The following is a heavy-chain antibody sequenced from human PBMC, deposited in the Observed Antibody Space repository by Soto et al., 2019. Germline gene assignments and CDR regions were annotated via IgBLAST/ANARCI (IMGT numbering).Heavy chain of an antibody. D-gene: IGHD6-13*01. CDR2: IYWANDK. CDR1: GFSLSTSGVG. J-gene: IGHJ5*02. CDR3: AYRRNSQQFDP. Sequence: QITLKESGPPLVKPTETLTLTCTFSGFSLSTSGVGVGWIRQPPGKTLEWLAVIYWANDKRYNPSLKTRLTITKDTSKNQVVLTMTNMDPVDTATYYCAYRRNSQQFDPWGQGILVTVSS. V-gene: IGHV2-5*02.